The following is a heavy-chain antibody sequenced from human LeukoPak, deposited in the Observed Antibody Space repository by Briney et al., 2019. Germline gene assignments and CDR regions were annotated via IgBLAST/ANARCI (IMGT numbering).Heavy chain of an antibody. V-gene: IGHV3-15*01. CDR2: IKSKTDGGTT. Sequence: GGSLRLSCAAFGFTFSSYAMSWVRQAPGKGLEWVGRIKSKTDGGTTDYAAPVKGRFTISRDDSKNTLYLQMNSLKTEDTAVYYCTTDLDYYDSSSYWGQGTLVTVSS. J-gene: IGHJ4*02. D-gene: IGHD3-22*01. CDR3: TTDLDYYDSSSY. CDR1: GFTFSSYA.